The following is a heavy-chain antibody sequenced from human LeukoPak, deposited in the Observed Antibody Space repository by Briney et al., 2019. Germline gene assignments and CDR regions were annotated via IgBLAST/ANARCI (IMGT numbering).Heavy chain of an antibody. CDR1: GFTFSSYA. CDR3: ARDRFLGGDAFDI. D-gene: IGHD3-3*01. CDR2: ISYDGSNK. V-gene: IGHV3-30-3*01. Sequence: GGSLRLSCAASGFTFSSYAMHWVRQAPGKGLEWVAVISYDGSNKYYADSVKGRFTISRDNSKNTLYLQMNSLRAEDTAVYYCARDRFLGGDAFDIWGQGTMVTVSS. J-gene: IGHJ3*02.